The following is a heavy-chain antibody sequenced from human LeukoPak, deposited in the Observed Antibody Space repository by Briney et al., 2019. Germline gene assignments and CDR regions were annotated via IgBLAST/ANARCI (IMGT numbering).Heavy chain of an antibody. J-gene: IGHJ4*02. Sequence: PGRSLRLSCAPSGFTFSSYCTQWVRQAPGKGLEWVAVIWYDGNNKYYADSVKGRFTISRDNSKNTLYLQMNSLRAEDTAVYYCTRDLESASYAALDYWGQGTLVTVSS. CDR2: IWYDGNNK. CDR3: TRDLESASYAALDY. D-gene: IGHD3-10*01. V-gene: IGHV3-33*01. CDR1: GFTFSSYC.